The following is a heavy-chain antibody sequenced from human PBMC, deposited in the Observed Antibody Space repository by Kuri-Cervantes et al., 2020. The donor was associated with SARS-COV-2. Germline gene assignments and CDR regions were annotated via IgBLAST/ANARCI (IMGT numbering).Heavy chain of an antibody. D-gene: IGHD4/OR15-4a*01. CDR1: GFKFSRTD. Sequence: GGSLRLSCAASGFKFSRTDMHWVRQAPGKGLEWVAFISYDGNNKKCIAFGKGRFTISRDNSQNKLYLQMRSLRPEDTAMYYCAKDGAGAHDFWGQGTRVTVSS. V-gene: IGHV3-30*18. CDR3: AKDGAGAHDF. CDR2: ISYDGNNK. J-gene: IGHJ4*02.